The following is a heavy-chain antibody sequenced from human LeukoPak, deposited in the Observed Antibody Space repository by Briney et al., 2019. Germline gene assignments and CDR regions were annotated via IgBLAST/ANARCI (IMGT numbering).Heavy chain of an antibody. CDR2: INPNSGGT. Sequence: ASAKVSCKASGDTFTGYYMHWVRQAPGQGLEWMGRINPNSGGTNYAQKFQGRVTMTRDTSISTAYMELSRLRSDDTAVYYCATHTSITMVRGVMISWGQGTLVTVSS. J-gene: IGHJ4*02. V-gene: IGHV1-2*06. D-gene: IGHD3-10*01. CDR1: GDTFTGYY. CDR3: ATHTSITMVRGVMIS.